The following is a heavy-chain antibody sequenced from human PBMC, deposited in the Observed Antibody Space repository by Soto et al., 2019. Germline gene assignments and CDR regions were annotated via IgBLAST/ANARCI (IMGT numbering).Heavy chain of an antibody. J-gene: IGHJ4*02. CDR3: VRSAIVRRPFDY. D-gene: IGHD2-15*01. CDR2: ISSSSSTI. Sequence: EVQLVESGGGLVKTGGSLRLSCAASGFTFSSYSMNWVRQAPGKGLEWVSYISSSSSTIYYADSVKVRFTISRDNDNNSLYLQMNSLREEDTAVYYCVRSAIVRRPFDYWGQVNLDTVST. CDR1: GFTFSSYS. V-gene: IGHV3-48*02.